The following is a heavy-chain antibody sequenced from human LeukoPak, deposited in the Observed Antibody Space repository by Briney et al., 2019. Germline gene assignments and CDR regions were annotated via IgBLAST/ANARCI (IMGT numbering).Heavy chain of an antibody. V-gene: IGHV1-8*02. CDR1: GYTFTSYD. D-gene: IGHD5-24*01. CDR3: VRLWEGGWLQPSVTLDY. J-gene: IGHJ4*02. CDR2: MNPYIGNT. Sequence: PKASVKVSCKASGYTFTSYDINWVRQATGQGLEWMGWMNPYIGNTGYAPKFQGRVTMTRNTSVSTAYMELSSLRSEDTAVYYCVRLWEGGWLQPSVTLDYWGQGTLVTVSS.